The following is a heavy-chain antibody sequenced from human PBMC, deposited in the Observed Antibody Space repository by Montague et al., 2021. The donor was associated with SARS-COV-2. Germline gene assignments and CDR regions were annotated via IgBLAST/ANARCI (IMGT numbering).Heavy chain of an antibody. CDR3: ARGRQHFNMIVVVMTGGEYYLDY. J-gene: IGHJ4*02. D-gene: IGHD3-22*01. Sequence: SETLSLTCAVYGGSFSDYFWTWIRQPPGKGLEWIGEINYRGTSNYNPSLKSRVSISVDTSKNQFSLYLGSVTAADTAVYYCARGRQHFNMIVVVMTGGEYYLDYWGQGTRVTVSS. CDR1: GGSFSDYF. CDR2: INYRGTS. V-gene: IGHV4-34*01.